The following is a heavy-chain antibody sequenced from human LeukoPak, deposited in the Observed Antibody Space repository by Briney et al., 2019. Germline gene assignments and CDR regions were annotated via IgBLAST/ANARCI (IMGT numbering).Heavy chain of an antibody. CDR3: ARDYSFGGGSYLGPDPFDY. CDR2: ISAYNGNT. D-gene: IGHD1-26*01. J-gene: IGHJ4*02. V-gene: IGHV1-18*01. CDR1: GYTFTSYG. Sequence: ASVKVSCKASGYTFTSYGISWVRQAPGQGLEWMGWISAYNGNTNYAQKLQGRATMTTDTSTSTAYMELRSLRSDDTAVYYCARDYSFGGGSYLGPDPFDYWGQGTLVTVSS.